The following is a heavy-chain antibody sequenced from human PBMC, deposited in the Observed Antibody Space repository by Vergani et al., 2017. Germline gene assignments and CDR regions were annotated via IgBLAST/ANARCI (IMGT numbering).Heavy chain of an antibody. D-gene: IGHD3-3*01. Sequence: EVQLLESGGGLVQPGGSLRLSCAASGFTFSSYAMSWVRQAPGKGLEWVSAISGSGGSTYYADSVKGRFTISRENAKNSLYLQMNSLRAGDTAVYYCARGRNYDFWSGYYYYGMDVWGQGTTVTVSS. CDR3: ARGRNYDFWSGYYYYGMDV. V-gene: IGHV3-23*01. CDR1: GFTFSSYA. CDR2: ISGSGGST. J-gene: IGHJ6*02.